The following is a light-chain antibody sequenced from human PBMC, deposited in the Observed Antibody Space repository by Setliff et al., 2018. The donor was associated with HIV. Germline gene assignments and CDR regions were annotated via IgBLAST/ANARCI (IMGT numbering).Light chain of an antibody. CDR2: DVS. V-gene: IGLV2-14*01. CDR1: SSDVGDYNY. J-gene: IGLJ1*01. Sequence: QSALAQPASVSGSPGQSITISCTGTSSDVGDYNYVSWSQQHPGKAPKLMIYDVSKRPSGVSNRFPGAKSGNTASLTISGLQAEDEADYYCSSYTGSNTYIFGSGTKVTV. CDR3: SSYTGSNTYI.